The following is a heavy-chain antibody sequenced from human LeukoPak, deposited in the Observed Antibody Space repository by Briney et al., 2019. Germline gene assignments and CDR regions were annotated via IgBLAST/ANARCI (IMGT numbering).Heavy chain of an antibody. V-gene: IGHV4-31*03. CDR1: GGSISGGVYY. CDR2: ILYSGNT. CDR3: ARAVAAAADQYIFYYFDY. D-gene: IGHD6-13*01. J-gene: IGHJ4*02. Sequence: SQTLSLTCTVSGGSISGGVYYWSWIRQHPGKGLEWLGYILYSGNTYYNAALKSRITISVDTSKNQFSLKLSSVTAADTAVYYCARAVAAAADQYIFYYFDYWGQGSLVTVSS.